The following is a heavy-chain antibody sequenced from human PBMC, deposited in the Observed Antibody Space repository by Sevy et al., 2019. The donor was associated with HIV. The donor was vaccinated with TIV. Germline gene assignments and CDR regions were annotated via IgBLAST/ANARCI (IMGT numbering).Heavy chain of an antibody. Sequence: GGSLRLSCAASGFTFSSYAMSWVRRAPGKGLEWVSALSGSGGSTYYADSVKGRFTISRDNSKNTLYLQMNSLRAEDTAVYYCAKDGEGSSGWYRWFDYWGQGTLVTVSS. CDR3: AKDGEGSSGWYRWFDY. D-gene: IGHD6-19*01. CDR2: LSGSGGST. J-gene: IGHJ4*02. CDR1: GFTFSSYA. V-gene: IGHV3-23*01.